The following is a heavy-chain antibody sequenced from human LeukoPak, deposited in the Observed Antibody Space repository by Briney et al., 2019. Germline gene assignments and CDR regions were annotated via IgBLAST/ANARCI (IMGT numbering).Heavy chain of an antibody. Sequence: PSETLSLTCTVSGGSISSYYWSWIRQPPGKGLEWIGYIYYSGSTNYNPSLKSRVTISVDTSKNQFSLKLSSVTAADTAVYYCARHTYYYDSSGYQLSFFDYWGQGTLVTVSS. CDR1: GGSISSYY. D-gene: IGHD3-22*01. V-gene: IGHV4-59*08. CDR3: ARHTYYYDSSGYQLSFFDY. CDR2: IYYSGST. J-gene: IGHJ4*02.